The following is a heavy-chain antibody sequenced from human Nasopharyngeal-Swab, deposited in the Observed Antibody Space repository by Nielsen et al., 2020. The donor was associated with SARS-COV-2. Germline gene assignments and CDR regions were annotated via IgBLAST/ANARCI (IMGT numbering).Heavy chain of an antibody. J-gene: IGHJ4*02. V-gene: IGHV5-51*01. CDR2: IYPGESDT. CDR3: ARHSLRFGGFDY. Sequence: GESLKISCKGPGYSFTSYWIGRVRQMPGKGLEWMGIIYPGESDTRYSPSFQGQVTIPADKPISTAYLQWSSLKASDTAMYYCARHSLRFGGFDYWGQGTLVTVSS. D-gene: IGHD3-10*01. CDR1: GYSFTSYW.